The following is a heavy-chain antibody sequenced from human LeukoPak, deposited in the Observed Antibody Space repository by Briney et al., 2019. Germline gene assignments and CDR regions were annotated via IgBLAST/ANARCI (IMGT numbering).Heavy chain of an antibody. Sequence: GGSLRLSCAASGFTFSSYWMSWVRQAPGKGLEWVANIKQDGSEKYYVDSVKGRFTISRDNAKNSLYLQMNSLRAEDTAVYYCARVFRILWWSGAFDIWGQGTMVTVSS. V-gene: IGHV3-7*01. CDR2: IKQDGSEK. CDR1: GFTFSSYW. CDR3: ARVFRILWWSGAFDI. J-gene: IGHJ3*02. D-gene: IGHD2-21*01.